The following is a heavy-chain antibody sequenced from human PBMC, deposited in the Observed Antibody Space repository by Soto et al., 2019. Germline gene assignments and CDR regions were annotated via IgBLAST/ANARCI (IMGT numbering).Heavy chain of an antibody. CDR1: GLTFSSYA. CDR2: ISGSDDST. J-gene: IGHJ4*02. Sequence: EVQLLESGGGLVQPGESLRLSCAASGLTFSSYAMSWVRQAPGKGLEWVSVISGSDDSTYYADSVKGRLTISRDNSKNTLYLQMNSLRAEDTAVYYCAKRTSSSTFDYWGQGTLVTVSS. D-gene: IGHD6-6*01. CDR3: AKRTSSSTFDY. V-gene: IGHV3-23*01.